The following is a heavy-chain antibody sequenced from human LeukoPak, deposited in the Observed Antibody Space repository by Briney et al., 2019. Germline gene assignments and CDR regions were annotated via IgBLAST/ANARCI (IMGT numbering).Heavy chain of an antibody. Sequence: SVTVSCKASGGTFSSYAISWVRHAPGQGLEWMGRIIPIFGIANYAQKFQGRVTITADKSTSTAYMELSSMRSEDTAVYYCARVQVEGGYQRSIAAAGEGWFDPWGQGTLVTVSS. CDR3: ARVQVEGGYQRSIAAAGEGWFDP. CDR2: IIPIFGIA. CDR1: GGTFSSYA. D-gene: IGHD6-13*01. J-gene: IGHJ5*02. V-gene: IGHV1-69*04.